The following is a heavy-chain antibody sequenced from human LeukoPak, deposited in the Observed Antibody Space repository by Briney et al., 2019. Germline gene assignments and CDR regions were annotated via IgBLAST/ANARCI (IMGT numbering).Heavy chain of an antibody. D-gene: IGHD4-17*01. V-gene: IGHV4-34*01. CDR2: INHSGST. CDR3: ARDDYGDYAADY. Sequence: SETLSLTCAVYGGSFSGYYWSWIRQPPGKGLEWIGEINHSGSTNYNPSLKSRVTISVDTSKNQFSLKLSSVTAADTAVYYCARDDYGDYAADYWGQGTLVTVSS. J-gene: IGHJ4*02. CDR1: GGSFSGYY.